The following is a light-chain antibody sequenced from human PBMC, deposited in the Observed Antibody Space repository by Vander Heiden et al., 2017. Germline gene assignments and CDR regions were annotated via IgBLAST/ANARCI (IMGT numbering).Light chain of an antibody. Sequence: QSALTQPASVSGSPGQSITISCTGSSSDIGGYNYVSWYQQHPGKAPKLMIHDVSDRPSGVSNRFSGSKSGNTASLTISGLQAEDEADYDCCSYTSSSTLYVFGTGTKVT. CDR3: CSYTSSSTLYV. J-gene: IGLJ1*01. V-gene: IGLV2-14*03. CDR2: DVS. CDR1: SSDIGGYNY.